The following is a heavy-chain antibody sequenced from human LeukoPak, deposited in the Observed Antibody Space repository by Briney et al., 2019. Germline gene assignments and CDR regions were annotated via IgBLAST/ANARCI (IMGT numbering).Heavy chain of an antibody. CDR3: ARGGVATIGIDY. D-gene: IGHD5-12*01. CDR1: GFTFSSYG. CDR2: IWYDGSNK. J-gene: IGHJ4*02. V-gene: IGHV3-33*01. Sequence: GRSLRLSCAASGFTFSSYGMHWVRQAPGKGPEWVAVIWYDGSNKYYADSVKGRFTISRDNSKNTLYLQMNSLRAEDTAVYYCARGGVATIGIDYWGQGTLVTVSS.